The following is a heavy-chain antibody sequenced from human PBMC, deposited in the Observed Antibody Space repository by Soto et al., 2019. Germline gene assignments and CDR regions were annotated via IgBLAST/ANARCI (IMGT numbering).Heavy chain of an antibody. D-gene: IGHD4-17*01. J-gene: IGHJ6*02. V-gene: IGHV3-30-3*01. CDR1: GFTFSSYA. Sequence: QVQLVESGGGVVQPGRSLRLSCAASGFTFSSYAMHWVRQAPGKGLEWVAVISYDGSNKYYADSVKGRFTISRDNSKNTLYLQMNGLGAEDTAVYYCARDDLNDYGDYGHVVYYYGMDVWGQGTTVRVSS. CDR2: ISYDGSNK. CDR3: ARDDLNDYGDYGHVVYYYGMDV.